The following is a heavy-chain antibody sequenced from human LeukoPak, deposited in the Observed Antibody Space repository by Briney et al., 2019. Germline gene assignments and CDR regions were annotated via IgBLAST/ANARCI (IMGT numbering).Heavy chain of an antibody. CDR3: AKGPDTYYYGSGSTLGPYYFDY. CDR1: GFTFDDYA. D-gene: IGHD3-10*01. J-gene: IGHJ4*02. V-gene: IGHV3-9*01. Sequence: GRSLRLSCAASGFTFDDYAMHWVRQAPGKGLEWVSGISWNSGSIGYADPVKGRFTISRDNAKNSLYLQMNSLRAEDTALYYCAKGPDTYYYGSGSTLGPYYFDYWGQGTLVTVSS. CDR2: ISWNSGSI.